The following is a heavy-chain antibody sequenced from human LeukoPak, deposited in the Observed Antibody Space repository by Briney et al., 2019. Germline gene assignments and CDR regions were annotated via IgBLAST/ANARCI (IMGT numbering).Heavy chain of an antibody. CDR1: GSSVSSGDYY. CDR3: ARHYGP. V-gene: IGHV4-30-4*01. Sequence: SQTLSLTCSVSGSSVSSGDYYWGWIRQPPGKGLEWIGYIYNSGSTYYNPSLMSRITISADRSRNQFSLKLNSVTAADTAVYYCARHYGPWGQGTLVTVSS. J-gene: IGHJ5*02. CDR2: IYNSGST. D-gene: IGHD3-16*01.